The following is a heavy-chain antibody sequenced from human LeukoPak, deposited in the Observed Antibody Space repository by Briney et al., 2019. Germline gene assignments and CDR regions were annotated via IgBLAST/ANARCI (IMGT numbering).Heavy chain of an antibody. Sequence: PSETLSLTCIVSGGSISTYYWSWIRQPAGKGLEWIGRTYTSGSTNYNPSLKSRVTMSVDTSKNQFSLKLTSVTAADTAVYYCARTVTTVYWYFDLWGRGTLVTVSS. V-gene: IGHV4-4*07. CDR2: TYTSGST. D-gene: IGHD4-11*01. CDR3: ARTVTTVYWYFDL. J-gene: IGHJ2*01. CDR1: GGSISTYY.